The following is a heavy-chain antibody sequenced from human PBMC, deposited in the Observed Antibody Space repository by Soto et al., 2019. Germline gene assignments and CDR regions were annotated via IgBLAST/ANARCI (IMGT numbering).Heavy chain of an antibody. CDR3: ARGRSGTSWSMDV. D-gene: IGHD2-2*01. V-gene: IGHV3-21*01. Sequence: PGGSLRLSCAASGFTFSSYSMNWVRQAPGKGLEWVSSISSSSSYIYYADSVKGRFTFSRDNAKNSPYLQMNSLRAEDTAVYYCARGRSGTSWSMDVWGQGTTVTVSS. CDR2: ISSSSSYI. CDR1: GFTFSSYS. J-gene: IGHJ6*02.